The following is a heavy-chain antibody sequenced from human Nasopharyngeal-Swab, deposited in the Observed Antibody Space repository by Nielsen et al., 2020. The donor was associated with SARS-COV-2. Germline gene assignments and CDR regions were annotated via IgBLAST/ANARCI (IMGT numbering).Heavy chain of an antibody. D-gene: IGHD1-26*01. CDR1: GYTFTSYG. Sequence: ASVKVSCKASGYTFTSYGLSWVRQAPGQGLEWMGWISAYNGNTNYAQKLQGRVTMTTDTSTSTAYMELRSLRSDDTAVYYCARDGGSYYDYYYGMDVWGQGTTVTVSS. CDR2: ISAYNGNT. J-gene: IGHJ6*02. V-gene: IGHV1-18*01. CDR3: ARDGGSYYDYYYGMDV.